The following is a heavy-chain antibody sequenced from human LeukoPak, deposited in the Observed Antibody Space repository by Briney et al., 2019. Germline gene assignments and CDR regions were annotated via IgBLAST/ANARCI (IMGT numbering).Heavy chain of an antibody. CDR2: ISNSGTT. CDR3: ARDVVVTSSPDAFDI. V-gene: IGHV4-31*11. D-gene: IGHD2-21*02. J-gene: IGHJ3*02. Sequence: SETLSLTCAVSGDSVTSGGYYWTWIRHHPGKGLEWIGYISNSGTTSYNPSLKSRVSIAVDTSDNQFYLRLTSVTAADTAVYYCARDVVVTSSPDAFDIWGQGTMVTVSS. CDR1: GDSVTSGGYY.